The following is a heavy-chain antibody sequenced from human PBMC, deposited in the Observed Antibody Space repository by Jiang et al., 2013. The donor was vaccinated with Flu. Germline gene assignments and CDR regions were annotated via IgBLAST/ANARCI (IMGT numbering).Heavy chain of an antibody. D-gene: IGHD3-9*01. Sequence: QLVESGGGLVQPGRSLRLSCTASGFTFGDYAMSWFRQAPGKGLEWVGFIRSKAYGGTTEYAASVKGRFTISRDDSKSIAYLQMNSLKTEDTAVYYCTRKTPEWLTGYSDYWGQGTLVTVSS. CDR3: TRKTPEWLTGYSDY. V-gene: IGHV3-49*03. CDR1: GFTFGDYA. CDR2: IRSKAYGGTT. J-gene: IGHJ4*02.